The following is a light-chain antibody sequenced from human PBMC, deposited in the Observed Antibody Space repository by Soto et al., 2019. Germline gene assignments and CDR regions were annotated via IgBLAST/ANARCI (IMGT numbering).Light chain of an antibody. Sequence: QSALSQPASVSGSPGQSITMSCTGTSSDDGGYNYVSWYQQHPGKAPKLMIYEVSNRPSGVSNRFSGSKSGNTASLTISGLQAEDEADYYCSSYTSSSTLVFGTGTKLTVL. J-gene: IGLJ1*01. CDR1: SSDDGGYNY. CDR3: SSYTSSSTLV. CDR2: EVS. V-gene: IGLV2-14*01.